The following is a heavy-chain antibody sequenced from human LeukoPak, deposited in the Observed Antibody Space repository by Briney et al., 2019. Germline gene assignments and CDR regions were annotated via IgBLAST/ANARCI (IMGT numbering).Heavy chain of an antibody. CDR3: ARGIAAAGIFDY. D-gene: IGHD6-13*01. CDR1: GFTFDDYG. Sequence: PGGSLRLSCAASGFTFDDYGMSWVRQAPGKGLEWVSGINWDGGSTGYADSVKGRVTISRDNAKNSLYLQMNSLRAEDTALYYCARGIAAAGIFDYWGQGTLVTVSS. V-gene: IGHV3-20*04. J-gene: IGHJ4*02. CDR2: INWDGGST.